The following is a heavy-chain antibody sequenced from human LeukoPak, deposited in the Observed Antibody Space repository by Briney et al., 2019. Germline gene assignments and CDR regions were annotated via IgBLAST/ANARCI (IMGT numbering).Heavy chain of an antibody. CDR1: GFTFSSYS. CDR2: IISSGSTV. Sequence: GGSLRLSCAASGFTFSSYSMNWVRQAPGEGLEWVSYIISSGSTVNYADSVKGRFTISRDNAKNSLFLQMDSLRDEDTAVYYCARGRPYYFDYWGQGTLVTVSS. J-gene: IGHJ4*02. CDR3: ARGRPYYFDY. V-gene: IGHV3-48*02.